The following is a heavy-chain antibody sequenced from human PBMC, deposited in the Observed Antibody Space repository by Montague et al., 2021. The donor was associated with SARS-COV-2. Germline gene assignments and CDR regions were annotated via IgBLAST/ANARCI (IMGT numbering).Heavy chain of an antibody. CDR3: ARGRRRYNWRDETSYYYGMDV. J-gene: IGHJ6*02. V-gene: IGHV3-53*01. Sequence: SLRLSCAASGFTVSSNYMSWVRQAPGKGLEWVSVIYSGGSTYYADSVKGRFTISRDNSKNTLYLQMNSLRAEDTAVYYCARGRRRYNWRDETSYYYGMDVWGQGTTVTVSS. D-gene: IGHD1-20*01. CDR1: GFTVSSNY. CDR2: IYSGGST.